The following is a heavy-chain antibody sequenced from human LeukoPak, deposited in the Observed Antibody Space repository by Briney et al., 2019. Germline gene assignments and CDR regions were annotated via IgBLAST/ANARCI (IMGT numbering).Heavy chain of an antibody. D-gene: IGHD3-16*01. CDR1: GYRFSSYW. V-gene: IGHV5-10-1*01. J-gene: IGHJ1*01. CDR2: IDPSDSYT. Sequence: HGESLKISCKGSGYRFSSYWISWVRQMPGKGLEWMGRIDPSDSYTNYNPSFQGHVTISVDKSINTAYLQWSRLKASDTALYYCAKLMGATIGGEWGQGTLVTVSS. CDR3: AKLMGATIGGE.